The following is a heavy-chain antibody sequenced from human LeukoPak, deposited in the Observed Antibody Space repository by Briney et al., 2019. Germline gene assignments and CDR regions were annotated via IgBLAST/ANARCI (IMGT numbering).Heavy chain of an antibody. V-gene: IGHV3-21*01. Sequence: AGGSLRLSCAASGFTFSTYSMNWVRQAPGKGLEWVSSISSSSSHIYYADPVKSRFTISRDKAKNSLFLQMNSLRAEDTAVYYCARMDDDYYYYYMDVWGKGTTVTVSS. D-gene: IGHD2-2*03. CDR2: ISSSSSHI. CDR3: ARMDDDYYYYYMDV. J-gene: IGHJ6*03. CDR1: GFTFSTYS.